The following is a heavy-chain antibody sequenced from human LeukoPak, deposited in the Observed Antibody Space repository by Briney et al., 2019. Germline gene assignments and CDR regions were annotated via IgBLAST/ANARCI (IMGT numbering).Heavy chain of an antibody. CDR2: IYYSGST. D-gene: IGHD4-17*01. J-gene: IGHJ4*02. CDR3: ARGGGYGDYRSFDY. CDR1: GGSVSSGSYY. Sequence: PSETLSLTCTVSGGSVSSGSYYWSWIRQPPGKGLEWIGYIYYSGSTNYNPSLKGRVTISVDTSKNQFSLKLSSVTAADTAVYYCARGGGYGDYRSFDYWGQGTLVTVSS. V-gene: IGHV4-61*01.